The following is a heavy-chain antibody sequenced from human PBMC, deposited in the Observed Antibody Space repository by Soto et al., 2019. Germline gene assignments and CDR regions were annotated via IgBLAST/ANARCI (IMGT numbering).Heavy chain of an antibody. V-gene: IGHV4-34*01. CDR3: ARGGYCSGGSCQQGFDY. J-gene: IGHJ4*02. Sequence: SETLSLTCAVYGGSFSGYYWSWIRQPPGKGLEWIGEINHSGSTNYNPSLKSRGTISVDTSKNQFSLMLSSVTAADTAGFYCARGGYCSGGSCQQGFDYWGQGTLVTVSS. CDR2: INHSGST. CDR1: GGSFSGYY. D-gene: IGHD2-15*01.